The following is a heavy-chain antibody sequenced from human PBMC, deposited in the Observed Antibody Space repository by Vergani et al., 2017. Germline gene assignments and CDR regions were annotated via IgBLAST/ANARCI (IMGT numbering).Heavy chain of an antibody. D-gene: IGHD3-3*01. V-gene: IGHV3-15*01. J-gene: IGHJ6*03. CDR2: IKSKTDGGTT. Sequence: EVQLVESGGGLVKPGGSLRLSCAASGFTFSNAWMSWVRQAPGKGLEWVGRIKSKTDGGTTDYAAPVKGRFTISRDDSKNTLYLQMNSLKTEDTAVYYCTTDPSHSITIFERGYYYYYYMDVWGKGTTVTVSS. CDR1: GFTFSNAW. CDR3: TTDPSHSITIFERGYYYYYYMDV.